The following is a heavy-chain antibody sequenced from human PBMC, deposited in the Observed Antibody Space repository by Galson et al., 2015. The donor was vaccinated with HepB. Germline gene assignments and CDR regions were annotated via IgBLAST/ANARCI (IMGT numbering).Heavy chain of an antibody. J-gene: IGHJ3*02. CDR2: MYYTGTT. V-gene: IGHV4-59*08. Sequence: LSLTCTVSGGSMSKNYWSWIRQPPGKPLEWIGYMYYTGTTNYNPAFKSRVTFSVETSKSQFSLKLTSVTAADTAMYYCARLPPTPMATETTVRDAFDIWGPGAMVTVST. CDR1: GGSMSKNY. D-gene: IGHD4-11*01. CDR3: ARLPPTPMATETTVRDAFDI.